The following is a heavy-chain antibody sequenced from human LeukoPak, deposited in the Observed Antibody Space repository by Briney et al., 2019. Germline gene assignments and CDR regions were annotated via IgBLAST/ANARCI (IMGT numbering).Heavy chain of an antibody. CDR2: INHSGST. D-gene: IGHD3-10*01. Sequence: PETLSLTCAVYGGSFSGYYWSWIRQPPGKGLEWIGEINHSGSTNYNPSLKSRVTISVDTSKNQFSLKLSSVTAADTAVYYCARKPLRRYYGSAWFDPWGQGTLVTVSS. V-gene: IGHV4-34*01. CDR3: ARKPLRRYYGSAWFDP. CDR1: GGSFSGYY. J-gene: IGHJ5*02.